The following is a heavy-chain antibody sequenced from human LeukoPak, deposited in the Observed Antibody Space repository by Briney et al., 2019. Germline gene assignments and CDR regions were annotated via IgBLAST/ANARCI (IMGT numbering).Heavy chain of an antibody. CDR1: GGSFSGYY. CDR3: ARDLCGYSSGWIFDY. J-gene: IGHJ4*02. CDR2: INHSGST. D-gene: IGHD6-19*01. V-gene: IGHV4-34*01. Sequence: SETLSLTCAVYGGSFSGYYWSWIRQPPGKGLEWIGEINHSGSTNYNPSLKSRVTISVDTSKSQFSLKLSSVTAADTAVYYCARDLCGYSSGWIFDYWGQGTLVTVSS.